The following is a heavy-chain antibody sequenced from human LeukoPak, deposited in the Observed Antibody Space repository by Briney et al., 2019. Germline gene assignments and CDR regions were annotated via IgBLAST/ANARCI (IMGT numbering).Heavy chain of an antibody. J-gene: IGHJ4*02. D-gene: IGHD6-13*01. V-gene: IGHV5-51*01. CDR1: RYNFTNYW. CDR2: IYLGDSDT. Sequence: GESLKISCKGSRYNFTNYWIGWVRQMPGKGLEWMGIIYLGDSDTRYSPSFQGQVTFSVDASISTAYLQLSGLRASDTAIYYCVRFGLTSSLDYWGQGTLVTVSS. CDR3: VRFGLTSSLDY.